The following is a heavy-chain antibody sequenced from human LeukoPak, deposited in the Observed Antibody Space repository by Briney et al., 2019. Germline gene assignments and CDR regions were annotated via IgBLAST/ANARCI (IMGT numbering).Heavy chain of an antibody. Sequence: KPSETLSLTCTVSGASINNYYWSWIRQPPGKGLEWIGYISYSGSTNYNPSLKSRVTISIDTSTKQFFLRLSSVTAADTAVYYCARVPRSSGTYWLDPYYFDYWGQGTLVTVSS. CDR3: ARVPRSSGTYWLDPYYFDY. V-gene: IGHV4-59*01. CDR1: GASINNYY. J-gene: IGHJ4*02. CDR2: ISYSGST. D-gene: IGHD1-26*01.